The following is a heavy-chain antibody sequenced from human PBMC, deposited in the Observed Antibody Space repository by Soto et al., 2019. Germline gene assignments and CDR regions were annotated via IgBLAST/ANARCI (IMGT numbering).Heavy chain of an antibody. CDR1: GFTFSSYS. CDR2: ISSSSSYI. Sequence: GGSLRLSCAASGFTFSSYSMNWVRQAPGKGLEWVSSISSSSSYIYYADSVKGRFTISRDNAKNSLYLQMNSLRAEDTAVYYCARGITMFREPFDYWGQGTLVTV. CDR3: ARGITMFREPFDY. V-gene: IGHV3-21*01. J-gene: IGHJ4*02. D-gene: IGHD3-10*01.